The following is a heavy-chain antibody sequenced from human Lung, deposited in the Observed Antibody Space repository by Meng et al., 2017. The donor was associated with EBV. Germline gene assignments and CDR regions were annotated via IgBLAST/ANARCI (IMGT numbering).Heavy chain of an antibody. Sequence: PRQESGPGLVKPSETLSLTCTVSGGSISSSSYYWGWIRQPPGKGLEWIGSIYYSGSTYYNPSLKSRVTISVDTSKNQFSLKLSSVTAADTAVYYCASPLGILGIVDLWGRGTLVTVSS. J-gene: IGHJ2*01. CDR3: ASPLGILGIVDL. V-gene: IGHV4-39*01. D-gene: IGHD7-27*01. CDR1: GGSISSSSYY. CDR2: IYYSGST.